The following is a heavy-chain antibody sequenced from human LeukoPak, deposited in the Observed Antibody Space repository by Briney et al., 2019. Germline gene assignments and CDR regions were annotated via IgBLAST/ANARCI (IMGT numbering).Heavy chain of an antibody. Sequence: HPGGSLRLSCAASGFTFSSYAMSWVRQAPGKGLEWVSAISGSGGSTYYADSVKGRFTISRDNAKNSLYLQMNSLRADDTAIYYCVRDGSGYDYWGQGTLVTVSS. V-gene: IGHV3-23*01. J-gene: IGHJ4*02. D-gene: IGHD6-19*01. CDR3: VRDGSGYDY. CDR2: ISGSGGST. CDR1: GFTFSSYA.